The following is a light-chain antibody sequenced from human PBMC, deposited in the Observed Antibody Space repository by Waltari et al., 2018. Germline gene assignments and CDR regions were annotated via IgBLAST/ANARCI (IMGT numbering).Light chain of an antibody. J-gene: IGKJ3*01. CDR1: RGISTW. Sequence: DIQMTQSPSTLLAFLGDRVTIPCRASRGISTWLAWYQQKPGKAQKLLIYKASSLESGVPSRFSGSGAGTEFTLTISSLQPDDFASYYCQHYNSPITFGPGTKVDIK. V-gene: IGKV1-5*03. CDR2: KAS. CDR3: QHYNSPIT.